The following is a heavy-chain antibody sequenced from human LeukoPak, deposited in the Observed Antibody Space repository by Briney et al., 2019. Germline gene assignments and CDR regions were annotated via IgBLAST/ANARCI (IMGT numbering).Heavy chain of an antibody. Sequence: VASVKVSCKASGGTFSSYAISWVRQAPGQGLEWMGGIIPIFGTANYAQKFQGRVTITTDESTSTAYMELSSLRSEDTAVYYCARGRGYSCGSDFDYWGQGTLVTASS. CDR1: GGTFSSYA. CDR2: IIPIFGTA. J-gene: IGHJ4*02. CDR3: ARGRGYSCGSDFDY. D-gene: IGHD5-18*01. V-gene: IGHV1-69*05.